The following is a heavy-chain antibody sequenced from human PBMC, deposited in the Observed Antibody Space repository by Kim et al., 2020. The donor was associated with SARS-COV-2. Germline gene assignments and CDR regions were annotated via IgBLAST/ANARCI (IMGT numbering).Heavy chain of an antibody. CDR3: ARGQLLFVV. V-gene: IGHV4-59*01. D-gene: IGHD2-2*01. Sequence: SETLSLTCTVSGGSISNYYWSWIRQPPGKGLQWIGYIYYSGTTNYNPSLKSRVTISVDTSKNQFSLKLSSVTAADTAVYYCARGQLLFVVWGQGTLVTV. CDR1: GGSISNYY. J-gene: IGHJ4*02. CDR2: IYYSGTT.